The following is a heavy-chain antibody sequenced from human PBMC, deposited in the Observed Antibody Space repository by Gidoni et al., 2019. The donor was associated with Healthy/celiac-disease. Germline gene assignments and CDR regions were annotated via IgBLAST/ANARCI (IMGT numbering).Heavy chain of an antibody. J-gene: IGHJ6*02. D-gene: IGHD3-3*01. CDR2: IITIFGTA. CDR1: GGTFSSYA. V-gene: IGHV1-69*01. Sequence: QVQLVQSGAEVKKPGSAVKVSCKASGGTFSSYAIRWVQQAPGQGLEWLGGIITIFGTANYAQKCHGRVKITADESTSTAYMELSSLRSEDTAVYYCARDPGDGTILRADYYYYYGMDVWGQGTTVTVSS. CDR3: ARDPGDGTILRADYYYYYGMDV.